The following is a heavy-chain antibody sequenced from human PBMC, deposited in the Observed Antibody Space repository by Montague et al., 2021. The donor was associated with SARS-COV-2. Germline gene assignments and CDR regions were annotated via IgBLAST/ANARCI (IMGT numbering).Heavy chain of an antibody. D-gene: IGHD3-22*01. CDR2: IYYSGST. CDR1: GGSISSGGYY. CDR3: ARARITMIVVVNAFDI. Sequence: TLSLTCTVSGGSISSGGYYWSWIRQHPGKGLEWIGYIYYSGSTYYNPSLKSRVTLSVDTSKNQFSLKLSSVTAADTAVCYCARARITMIVVVNAFDIWGQGTLVTVSS. V-gene: IGHV4-31*03. J-gene: IGHJ3*02.